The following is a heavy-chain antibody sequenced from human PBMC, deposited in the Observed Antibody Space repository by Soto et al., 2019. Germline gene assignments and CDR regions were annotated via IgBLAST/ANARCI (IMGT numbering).Heavy chain of an antibody. J-gene: IGHJ4*02. V-gene: IGHV1-18*01. Sequence: QVQLVQSAAEVKPPGASVKVSCKASGYNFTRYGFSWVRQAPGQGLEWMGWISAYSGDTNYAQKFQGRVSMTTVTSTSTAYNESRSLGSDDTAVYYGDIESGASLTQWLMFGFWGQGTVLSVYS. D-gene: IGHD6-19*01. CDR1: GYNFTRYG. CDR2: ISAYSGDT. CDR3: DIESGASLTQWLMFGF.